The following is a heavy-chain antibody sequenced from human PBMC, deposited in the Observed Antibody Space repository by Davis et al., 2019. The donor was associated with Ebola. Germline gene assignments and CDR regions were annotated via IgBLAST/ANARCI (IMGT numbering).Heavy chain of an antibody. V-gene: IGHV3-30*03. CDR2: ISYDGSNK. J-gene: IGHJ6*04. Sequence: GESLKISCAASGFTFSSYGMHWVRQAPGKGLEWVAVISYDGSNKYYADSVKGRFTISRDNSKNTLYLQMNSLRAEDTAVYYCARVGGDIVVVPAAMKYYYGMDVWGKGTTVTVSS. D-gene: IGHD2-2*01. CDR3: ARVGGDIVVVPAAMKYYYGMDV. CDR1: GFTFSSYG.